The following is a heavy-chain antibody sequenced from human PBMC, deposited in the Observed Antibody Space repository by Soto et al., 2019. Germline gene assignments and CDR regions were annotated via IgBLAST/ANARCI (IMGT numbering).Heavy chain of an antibody. J-gene: IGHJ4*02. Sequence: PGGSLRLSCAASGFTFSSYGMHWVRQAPGKGLEWVAVIWYDGSNKYYADSVKGRFTISRDNSKNTLYLQMNSLRAEDTAVYYCARDGTRDITFGGVIVYWGQGTLVTVSS. D-gene: IGHD3-16*02. CDR3: ARDGTRDITFGGVIVY. CDR2: IWYDGSNK. CDR1: GFTFSSYG. V-gene: IGHV3-33*01.